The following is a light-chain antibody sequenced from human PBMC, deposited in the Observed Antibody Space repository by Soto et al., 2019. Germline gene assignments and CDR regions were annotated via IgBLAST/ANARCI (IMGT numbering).Light chain of an antibody. Sequence: QSALTQPTSVSGSPGQSVTISCIGSSSDVGTYDRVSWYQAPPGTAPKLIIYEVHYRPSGVPDRFSGSKSGNTASLTISGLQAEDEADYYCSSYAASTTLLFGGGTKVTVL. CDR2: EVH. V-gene: IGLV2-18*02. CDR1: SSDVGTYDR. CDR3: SSYAASTTLL. J-gene: IGLJ2*01.